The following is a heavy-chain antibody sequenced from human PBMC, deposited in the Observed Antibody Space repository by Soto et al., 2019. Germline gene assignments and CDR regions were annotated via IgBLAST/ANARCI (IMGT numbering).Heavy chain of an antibody. CDR3: AMNAISLDV. CDR2: IKQDGSET. CDR1: GFTFSRSW. D-gene: IGHD3-9*01. V-gene: IGHV3-7*01. J-gene: IGHJ6*02. Sequence: PGGSLRLSCAASGFTFSRSWMTWVRQAPGKGLEWVARIKQDGSETYYVDSVKGRFSISRDNAKNSLFLQMNSPRVDDTGVYYCAMNAISLDVGGQGTTVTVSS.